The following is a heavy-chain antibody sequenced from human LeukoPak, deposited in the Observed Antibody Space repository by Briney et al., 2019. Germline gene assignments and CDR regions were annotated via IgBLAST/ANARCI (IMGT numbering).Heavy chain of an antibody. CDR2: IYTSGCT. V-gene: IGHV4-4*07. D-gene: IGHD3-16*01. CDR1: GGSISSYY. Sequence: SSETLSLTCTVSGGSISSYYWSWIRQPAGKGLEWIGRIYTSGCTNYNPSLKSRVTMSADTSKNQFSLKLSSVTAADTAVYYCASSVAWGIDYWGQGTLVTVSS. J-gene: IGHJ4*02. CDR3: ASSVAWGIDY.